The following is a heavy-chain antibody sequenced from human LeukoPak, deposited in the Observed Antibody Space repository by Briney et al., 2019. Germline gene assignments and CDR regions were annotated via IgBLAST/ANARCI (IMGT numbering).Heavy chain of an antibody. Sequence: SETLSLTCTVSGGSISSSSYYWGWIRQPPGKGLEGIGSIYYSGSTYYNPSLKSRVTISVDTSKNQFSLKLSSVTAADTAVYYCARFLFSSWYRAEYFQHWGQGTLVTVSS. CDR1: GGSISSSSYY. V-gene: IGHV4-39*01. CDR3: ARFLFSSWYRAEYFQH. D-gene: IGHD6-13*01. J-gene: IGHJ1*01. CDR2: IYYSGST.